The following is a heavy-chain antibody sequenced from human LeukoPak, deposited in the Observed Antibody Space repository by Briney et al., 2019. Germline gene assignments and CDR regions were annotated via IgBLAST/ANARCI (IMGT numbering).Heavy chain of an antibody. D-gene: IGHD5-18*01. J-gene: IGHJ4*02. CDR1: GGSFSGYY. Sequence: SETLSLTCAVYGGSFSGYYWSWIRQPPGKGLEWIGEINHSGSTNYNPSLKSRVTISVDTSKNQFSLKLSSVTAADTAVYYCARLGYSYGFHWGQGTLVTVSS. CDR3: ARLGYSYGFH. V-gene: IGHV4-34*01. CDR2: INHSGST.